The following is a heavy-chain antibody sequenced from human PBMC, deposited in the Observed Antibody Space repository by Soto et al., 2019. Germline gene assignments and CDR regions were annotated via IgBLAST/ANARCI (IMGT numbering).Heavy chain of an antibody. J-gene: IGHJ5*01. CDR1: RGSLSGGDKS. V-gene: IGHV4-30-4*01. CDR2: IHYVGST. D-gene: IGHD2-8*02. Sequence: SETQSVTGTVSRGSLSGGDKSWGWIRQLQGKGLEWIGHIHYVGSTYYRPSFKSRVILSVDTSKSQFSMNLTSATAADTAVHLSARGIDPGILDWFD. CDR3: ARGIDPGILDWFD.